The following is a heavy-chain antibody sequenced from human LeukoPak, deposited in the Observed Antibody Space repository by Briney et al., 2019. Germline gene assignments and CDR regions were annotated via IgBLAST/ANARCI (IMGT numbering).Heavy chain of an antibody. V-gene: IGHV3-7*01. Sequence: PGGSLRLSCVVSGFTFSWSTMTWVRQVPGKGPEWVAKMKEDGSVTQYVDSAKGRFTISRDNAKNSLYLQMNSLRVGDTAVYYCATGGAPGGRFEYWGQGALVTVSS. CDR3: ATGGAPGGRFEY. D-gene: IGHD3-16*01. CDR1: GFTFSWST. J-gene: IGHJ4*02. CDR2: MKEDGSVT.